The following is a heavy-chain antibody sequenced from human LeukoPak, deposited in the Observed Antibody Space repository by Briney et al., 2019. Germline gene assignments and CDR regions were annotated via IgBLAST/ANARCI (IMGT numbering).Heavy chain of an antibody. J-gene: IGHJ4*02. CDR3: ARGAVQLWLGFNY. CDR1: GGSISSGVYY. V-gene: IGHV4-31*03. D-gene: IGHD5-18*01. CDR2: IYYSGTT. Sequence: SQTLSLTCTVSGGSISSGVYYWSWIRQHPEKGLEWIGYIYYSGTTYYNPSLKSRVTISVDTSKNQFSLKLSSVTAADTAVYYCARGAVQLWLGFNYWGQGTLVTVSS.